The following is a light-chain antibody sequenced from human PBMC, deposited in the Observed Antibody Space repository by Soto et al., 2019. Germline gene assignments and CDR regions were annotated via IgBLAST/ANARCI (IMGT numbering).Light chain of an antibody. CDR2: EVS. Sequence: QSALTQPASVSGSPGQSITISCTGTSNDVGRYNHVSWYQQHPGKAPKLIIYEVSYRPSGVSNRFSGSKSGNTASLTISGLQAEDEADYYCNSYRSTDTVVFGGGTKVTVL. CDR1: SNDVGRYNH. V-gene: IGLV2-14*01. CDR3: NSYRSTDTVV. J-gene: IGLJ2*01.